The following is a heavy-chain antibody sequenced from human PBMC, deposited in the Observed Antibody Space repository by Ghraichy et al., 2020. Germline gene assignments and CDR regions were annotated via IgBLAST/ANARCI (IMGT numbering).Heavy chain of an antibody. CDR1: GYTFTGYY. Sequence: ASVKVSCKASGYTFTGYYMHWVRQAPGQGLEWMGWINPNSGGTNYAQKFQGWVTMTRDTSISTAYMELSRLRSDDTAVYYCARGSTRCSGVSCPQISEYFQHWGQGTLVTVSS. V-gene: IGHV1-2*04. D-gene: IGHD2-15*01. CDR2: INPNSGGT. J-gene: IGHJ1*01. CDR3: ARGSTRCSGVSCPQISEYFQH.